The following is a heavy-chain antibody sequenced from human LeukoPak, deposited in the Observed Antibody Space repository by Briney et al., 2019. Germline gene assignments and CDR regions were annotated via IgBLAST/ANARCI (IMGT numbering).Heavy chain of an antibody. CDR3: ARLSTGYSSGWYEGGNWFDP. V-gene: IGHV4-59*01. J-gene: IGHJ5*02. D-gene: IGHD6-19*01. CDR1: GGSISSYY. Sequence: PSETLSLTCTVSGGSISSYYWSWIRQPPGKGLEWIGYIYYSGSTNYNPSLKSRVTISVDTSKNQFSLKLSSVAAADTAVYYCARLSTGYSSGWYEGGNWFDPWGQGTLVTVSS. CDR2: IYYSGST.